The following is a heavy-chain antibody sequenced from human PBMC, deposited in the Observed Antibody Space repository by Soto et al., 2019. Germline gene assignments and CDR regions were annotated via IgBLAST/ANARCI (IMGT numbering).Heavy chain of an antibody. Sequence: SDTLSLTCTVSGGSISRSSYYWGWIRQPPGKGLEWIGSIYYSGSTYHNPSLKSRVTISVDTSKNQFSLKLSSVTAADTAVYYCARRRYYDFWSGYLLPANWFDLWGQGTLVTSPQ. J-gene: IGHJ5*02. CDR1: GGSISRSSYY. CDR3: ARRRYYDFWSGYLLPANWFDL. V-gene: IGHV4-39*01. D-gene: IGHD3-3*01. CDR2: IYYSGST.